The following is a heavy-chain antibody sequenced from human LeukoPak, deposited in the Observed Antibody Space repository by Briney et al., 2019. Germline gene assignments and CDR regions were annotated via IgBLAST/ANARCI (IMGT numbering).Heavy chain of an antibody. CDR1: GGSISSSTSC. CDR3: ARVAHDSSDDY. Sequence: SETLSLTCTVSGGSISSSTSCWSWVRQPPGKGLEWIGYIYYSGSTYYNPSLKSRVTISVDTSKNQFSLKLSSVTAADTAVYYCARVAHDSSDDYWGQGTLVTVSS. J-gene: IGHJ4*02. D-gene: IGHD6-25*01. CDR2: IYYSGST. V-gene: IGHV4-31*03.